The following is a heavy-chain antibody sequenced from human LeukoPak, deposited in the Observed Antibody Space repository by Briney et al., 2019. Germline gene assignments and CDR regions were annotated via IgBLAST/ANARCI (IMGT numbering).Heavy chain of an antibody. CDR2: IKGKTDGGTT. V-gene: IGHV3-15*01. Sequence: GGSLRLSCAASGFTFSNAWMSWVRQAPGKGLEWVGRIKGKTDGGTTDYAAPVKGRFTISRDDSKNTLYLQMNSLKTEDTAVYYCTTDEGRRYCSSTSCYDFDYWGQGTLVTVSS. J-gene: IGHJ4*02. D-gene: IGHD2-2*01. CDR1: GFTFSNAW. CDR3: TTDEGRRYCSSTSCYDFDY.